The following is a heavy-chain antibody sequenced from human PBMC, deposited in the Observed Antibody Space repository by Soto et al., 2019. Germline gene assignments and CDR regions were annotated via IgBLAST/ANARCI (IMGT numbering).Heavy chain of an antibody. CDR2: IIPILGIA. CDR1: GGTFSSYA. J-gene: IGHJ4*02. Sequence: ASVKVSCKASGGTFSSYAISWVRQAPGQGLEWMGGIIPILGIANYSQKFQGRVTITADKSTSTAYMELSSLRSEDAAVYYCARVNGCRSTSCYRRGYFDYWGQGTLVTVSS. V-gene: IGHV1-69*10. CDR3: ARVNGCRSTSCYRRGYFDY. D-gene: IGHD2-2*01.